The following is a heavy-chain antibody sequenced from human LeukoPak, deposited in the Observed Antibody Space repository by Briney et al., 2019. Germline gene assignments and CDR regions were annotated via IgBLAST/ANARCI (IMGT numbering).Heavy chain of an antibody. J-gene: IGHJ4*02. D-gene: IGHD4-11*01. CDR2: IWYGGSNK. CDR1: GFTFSSYS. Sequence: GGSLRLSCAASGFTFSSYSMNWVRQAPCKGLEWVAVIWYGGSNKYYADSVKGRFTISRDNSKNTLYLQTNSLRAEDTAVYYCAKEDYSSSFDYWGQGTLVTVSS. V-gene: IGHV3-30*02. CDR3: AKEDYSSSFDY.